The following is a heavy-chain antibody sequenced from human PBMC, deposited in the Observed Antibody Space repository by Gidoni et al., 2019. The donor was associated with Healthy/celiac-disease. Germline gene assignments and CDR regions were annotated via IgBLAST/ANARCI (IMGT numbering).Heavy chain of an antibody. CDR1: GGSFSGYY. J-gene: IGHJ4*02. CDR3: ARSPYYYDSSGYSH. V-gene: IGHV4-34*01. CDR2: INHSGST. D-gene: IGHD3-22*01. Sequence: QVQLQQWGAGLLKPSETLSLTCAVYGGSFSGYYWSWIRQPPGKGLEWIGEINHSGSTNYNPSLKSRVTISVDTSKNQFSLKLSSVTAADTAVYYCARSPYYYDSSGYSHWGQGTLVTVSS.